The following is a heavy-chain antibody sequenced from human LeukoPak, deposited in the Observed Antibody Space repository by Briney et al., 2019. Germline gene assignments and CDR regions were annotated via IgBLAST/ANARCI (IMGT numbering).Heavy chain of an antibody. D-gene: IGHD2-15*01. CDR1: GGSISSSSYY. V-gene: IGHV4-39*07. J-gene: IGHJ3*02. CDR2: IYYSGST. CDR3: ARTGRGYCSGGSCYSLDAFDI. Sequence: SETLSLTCTVSGGSISSSSYYWGWIRQPPGKGLEWIGSIYYSGSTYYNPSLKSRVTISVDTSKNQFSLKLSSVTAADTAVYYCARTGRGYCSGGSCYSLDAFDIWGQGTMVTVSS.